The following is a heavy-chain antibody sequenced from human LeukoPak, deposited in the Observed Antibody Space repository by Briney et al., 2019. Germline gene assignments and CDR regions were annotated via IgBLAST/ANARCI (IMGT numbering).Heavy chain of an antibody. CDR2: INLDGSSS. D-gene: IGHD3-10*01. J-gene: IGHJ4*02. V-gene: IGHV3-74*01. CDR1: GFTFSSYW. CDR3: ARPFSSGSYDPIDY. Sequence: GGSLRLSCAASGFTFSSYWMHWVRQGPGKGLVWVSRINLDGSSSSYADSVKGRFTISRDNAKNTLYLQMNSLRAEHTALYYCARPFSSGSYDPIDYWGQGTLVPVSS.